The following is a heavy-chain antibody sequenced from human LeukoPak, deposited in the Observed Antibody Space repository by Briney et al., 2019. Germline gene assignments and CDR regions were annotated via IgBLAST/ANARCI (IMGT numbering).Heavy chain of an antibody. V-gene: IGHV3-53*01. CDR1: GFTVSSNY. Sequence: PGGSLRLSCVASGFTVSSNYMSWVRQAPGKGLEWVSVIYSGGSTYYADSVKGRFTISRDNSKNTLYLQMNSLRAEDTAVYYCARDLLGGYSYGKDYYGMDVWGQGTTVTVS. J-gene: IGHJ6*02. D-gene: IGHD5-18*01. CDR3: ARDLLGGYSYGKDYYGMDV. CDR2: IYSGGST.